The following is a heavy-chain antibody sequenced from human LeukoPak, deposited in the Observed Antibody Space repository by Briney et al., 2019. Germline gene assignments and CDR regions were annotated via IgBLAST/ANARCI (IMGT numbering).Heavy chain of an antibody. Sequence: GGSLRLSCAASGFTFSSYAMSWVRQAPGKGLKWVSTINDNGAGKYYADSVKGRFTISRDNSKNTLYLQMNSLRAEDTAVYYCARKLRFLEWLPLPDAFDIWGQGTMVTVSS. D-gene: IGHD3-3*01. CDR1: GFTFSSYA. CDR3: ARKLRFLEWLPLPDAFDI. V-gene: IGHV3-23*01. J-gene: IGHJ3*02. CDR2: INDNGAGK.